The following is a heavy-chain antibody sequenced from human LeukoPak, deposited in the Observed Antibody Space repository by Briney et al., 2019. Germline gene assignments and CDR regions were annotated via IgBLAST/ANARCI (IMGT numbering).Heavy chain of an antibody. V-gene: IGHV1-69*13. Sequence: SVKVSCKASGGTFSTYAISWVRQAPGQGLEWMGGFIPIFGTANYAQRFQGRVTITADESTSTAYMELSSLRSEDTAVYYCVRVGRGWELVGADHSFDIWGQGTMVTVSS. CDR3: VRVGRGWELVGADHSFDI. CDR1: GGTFSTYA. D-gene: IGHD1-26*01. J-gene: IGHJ3*02. CDR2: FIPIFGTA.